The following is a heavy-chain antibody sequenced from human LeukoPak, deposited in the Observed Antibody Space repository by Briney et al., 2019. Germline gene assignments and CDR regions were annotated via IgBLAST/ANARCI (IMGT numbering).Heavy chain of an antibody. J-gene: IGHJ4*02. CDR2: ISGGGGST. D-gene: IGHD4-17*01. CDR3: AKRRTVNSAFDY. Sequence: GGSLRLSCAASGFTFSSYAMSWVRQAPGKGLEWVSAISGGGGSTYYADSVKGRFTISRDNSKNTLYLQMNSLRAEDTAVYYCAKRRTVNSAFDYWGQGTLVTVSS. CDR1: GFTFSSYA. V-gene: IGHV3-23*01.